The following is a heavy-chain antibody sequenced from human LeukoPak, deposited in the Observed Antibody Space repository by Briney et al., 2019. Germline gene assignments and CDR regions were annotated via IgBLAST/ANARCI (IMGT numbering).Heavy chain of an antibody. J-gene: IGHJ4*02. Sequence: ESGGGLVQPGGSLRLSCSASGFTFSRYAMHWVRQAPGKGLEYDSAISSNGGSTYYADSVKGRFTISRDNSRNTLLLQMSSLRVEDTAVYYCVKDSSSGSYFDYWGQGTLVTVSS. CDR3: VKDSSSGSYFDY. CDR2: ISSNGGST. D-gene: IGHD3-10*01. V-gene: IGHV3-64D*06. CDR1: GFTFSRYA.